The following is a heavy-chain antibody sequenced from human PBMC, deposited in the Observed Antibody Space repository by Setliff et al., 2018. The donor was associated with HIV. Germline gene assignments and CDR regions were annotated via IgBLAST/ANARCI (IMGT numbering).Heavy chain of an antibody. J-gene: IGHJ6*02. V-gene: IGHV4-59*01. CDR2: IYYSGST. CDR3: AGGTTYRDPGHYYYYYSSDF. CDR1: GGSISSYY. Sequence: KTSETLSLTCTVSGGSISSYYWSWIRQPPGKGLEWIGYIYYSGSTNYNPSLKSRVTISVDTSKNQFSLKLSSVTAADTAVYYCAGGTTYRDPGHYYYYYSSDFWGQGTPVTVSS. D-gene: IGHD2-2*01.